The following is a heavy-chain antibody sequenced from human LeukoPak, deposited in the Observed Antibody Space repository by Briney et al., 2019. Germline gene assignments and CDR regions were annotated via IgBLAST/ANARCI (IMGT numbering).Heavy chain of an antibody. D-gene: IGHD3-10*01. CDR2: IYYSGST. V-gene: IGHV4-39*02. CDR1: GGSISSSSYY. J-gene: IGHJ5*02. Sequence: TSETLSLTCTVSGGSISSSSYYWGWIRQPPGKGLEWIGSIYYSGSTYYNPSLKSRVTISLDTSKNHFSLKMSSVTAADTAVYYCARGKGSGSYSDWFDPWGQGTLVTVSS. CDR3: ARGKGSGSYSDWFDP.